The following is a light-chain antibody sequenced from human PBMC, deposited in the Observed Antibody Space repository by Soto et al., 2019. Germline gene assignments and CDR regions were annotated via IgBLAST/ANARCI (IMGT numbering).Light chain of an antibody. CDR3: MQALQTPLT. J-gene: IGKJ4*01. CDR2: LGS. V-gene: IGKV2-28*01. Sequence: DIVMTQSPLSLPVTPGEPASISCRSSHSLLHSNGYNYLDWYLQKPGQSPQLMIYLGSNRASGVPDRFSGSGSGTDFTLKISRVEAEDVGVYYCMQALQTPLTLGGGTKVDIK. CDR1: HSLLHSNGYNY.